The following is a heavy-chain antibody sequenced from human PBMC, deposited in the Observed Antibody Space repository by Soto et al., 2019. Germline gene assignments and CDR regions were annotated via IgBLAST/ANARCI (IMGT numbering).Heavy chain of an antibody. J-gene: IGHJ4*02. V-gene: IGHV3-33*01. CDR1: GFTFSSYG. CDR3: ARDRQDYIWGSYRFLGYYFDY. CDR2: IGYDGSNK. Sequence: QVQLVESGGGVVQPGRSLRLSCAASGFTFSSYGMHWVRQAPGKGLEWVAVIGYDGSNKYYADSVKGRFTISRDNSKNTLYLQMNSLRAEDTAVYYCARDRQDYIWGSYRFLGYYFDYWGQVTLVTVSS. D-gene: IGHD3-16*02.